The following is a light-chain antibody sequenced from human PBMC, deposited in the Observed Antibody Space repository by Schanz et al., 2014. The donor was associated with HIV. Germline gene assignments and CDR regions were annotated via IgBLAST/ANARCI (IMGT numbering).Light chain of an antibody. CDR2: ASH. J-gene: IGLJ2*01. CDR3: ATWDSTLFGVV. CDR1: SSNIGSNN. V-gene: IGLV1-51*01. Sequence: QSVLTQPPSASVTPGQRVTISCSGSSSNIGSNNVNWYQQFPGTAPKLLIYASHERPSEIPDRFSGSQTGTSATLAINGLQTGDEADYFCATWDSTLFGVVFGGGTKLTVL.